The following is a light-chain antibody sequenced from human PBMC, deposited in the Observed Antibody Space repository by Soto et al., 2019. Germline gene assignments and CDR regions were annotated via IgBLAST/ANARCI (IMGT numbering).Light chain of an antibody. J-gene: IGKJ5*01. CDR1: QSISSSF. Sequence: IVLTQSPCILSPPPCESTPISSRSSQSISSSFLAWYQQKPGQAPRLLIYGASSRATGIPDRFSGTGSETAFTLTTSRLEHEDVAVYYCQKYDNSPITFGQGTRLEIK. V-gene: IGKV3-20*01. CDR3: QKYDNSPIT. CDR2: GAS.